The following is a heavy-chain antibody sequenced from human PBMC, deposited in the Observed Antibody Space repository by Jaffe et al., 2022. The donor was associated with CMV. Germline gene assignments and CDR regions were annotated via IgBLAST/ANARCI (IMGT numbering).Heavy chain of an antibody. J-gene: IGHJ6*02. V-gene: IGHV4-4*07. CDR3: ARDTYGSGSYYTPGFDYYYYGMDV. D-gene: IGHD3-10*01. CDR1: GGSISSYY. CDR2: IYTSGST. Sequence: QVQLQESGPGLVKPSETLSLTCTVSGGSISSYYWSWIRQPAGKGLEWIGRIYTSGSTNYNPSLKSRVTMSVDTSKNQFSLKLSSVTAADTAVYYCARDTYGSGSYYTPGFDYYYYGMDVWGQGTTVTVSS.